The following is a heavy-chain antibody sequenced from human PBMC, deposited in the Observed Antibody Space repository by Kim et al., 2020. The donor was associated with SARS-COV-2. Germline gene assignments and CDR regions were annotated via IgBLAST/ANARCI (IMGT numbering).Heavy chain of an antibody. CDR2: ISYDGSNK. V-gene: IGHV3-30*18. CDR1: GFTFSSYG. J-gene: IGHJ4*02. CDR3: AKTSNDSPWAVAGLLDY. D-gene: IGHD6-19*01. Sequence: GGSLRLSCAASGFTFSSYGMHWVRQAPGKGLEWVAVISYDGSNKYYADSVKGRFTISRDNSKNTLYLQMNSLRAEDTAVYYCAKTSNDSPWAVAGLLDYWGQGTLVTVSS.